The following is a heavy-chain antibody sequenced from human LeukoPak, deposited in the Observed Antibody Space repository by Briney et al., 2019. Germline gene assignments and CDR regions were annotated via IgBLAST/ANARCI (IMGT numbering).Heavy chain of an antibody. J-gene: IGHJ4*02. CDR1: GGSISSYY. CDR3: ARAAGYDSSAMDY. CDR2: ISYSGST. Sequence: SETLSLTCTVSGGSISSYYWGWIRQPPGKGLEWIGYISYSGSTNYNPSLKSRVTMSVDTSKNQFSLKLSSVTAADTAVYYCARAAGYDSSAMDYWGQGTLVTVSS. D-gene: IGHD3-22*01. V-gene: IGHV4-59*01.